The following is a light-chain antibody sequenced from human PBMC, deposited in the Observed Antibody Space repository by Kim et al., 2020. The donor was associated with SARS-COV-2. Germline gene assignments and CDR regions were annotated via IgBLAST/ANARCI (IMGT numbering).Light chain of an antibody. J-gene: IGLJ3*02. CDR1: SLRSYY. CDR2: GKN. Sequence: SELTQDPAVSVALGQTVRITCQGDSLRSYYASWYQQKPGQAPVLVIYGKNNRPPGIPDRFPGSSSGNPASFTIPGAPAEGEADYYCYSRDSSGNHLVFGG. CDR3: YSRDSSGNHLV. V-gene: IGLV3-19*01.